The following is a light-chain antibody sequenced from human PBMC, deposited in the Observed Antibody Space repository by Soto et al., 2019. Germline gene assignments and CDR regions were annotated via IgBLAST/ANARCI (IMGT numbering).Light chain of an antibody. CDR2: KTS. CDR1: QSISNW. CDR3: QQYHTYWT. Sequence: DIPMTQSPSTLSASVGDRVTITCRASQSISNWLAWYQQKPGKVPKLLIYKTSSLESGVPSRFSGSGSGTEFTLTISSLQPDDFATYYCQQYHTYWTFGQGTKVDVK. J-gene: IGKJ1*01. V-gene: IGKV1-5*03.